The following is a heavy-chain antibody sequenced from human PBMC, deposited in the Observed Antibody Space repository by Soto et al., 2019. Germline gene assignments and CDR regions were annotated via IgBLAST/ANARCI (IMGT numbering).Heavy chain of an antibody. CDR2: SYYTGSS. D-gene: IGHD5-12*01. Sequence: LSLTCTVSGGSISSGGYYWSWIRQHPGKGLEWVGYSYYTGSSYYNPSLKSRVTISVDASKNQLSLRLASVTAADTAVYYCARDLRGYSRYDYLDYWGQGIPVTVSS. J-gene: IGHJ4*02. CDR1: GGSISSGGYY. V-gene: IGHV4-31*03. CDR3: ARDLRGYSRYDYLDY.